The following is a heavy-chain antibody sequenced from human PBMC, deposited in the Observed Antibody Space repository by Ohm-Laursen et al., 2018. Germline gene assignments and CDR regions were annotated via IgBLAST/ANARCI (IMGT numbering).Heavy chain of an antibody. V-gene: IGHV3-9*01. CDR1: GFTFDDYA. CDR3: TKGSGYSYGPFEY. CDR2: VSSNSGSI. Sequence: SLRLSCAASGFTFDDYAMHWVRQAPGKVLEWVSGVSSNSGSIVYGDSVKGRFTISRDNAKSSLYLQMNSLRAEDTALYYCTKGSGYSYGPFEYWGQGTLVTVSS. J-gene: IGHJ4*02. D-gene: IGHD5-18*01.